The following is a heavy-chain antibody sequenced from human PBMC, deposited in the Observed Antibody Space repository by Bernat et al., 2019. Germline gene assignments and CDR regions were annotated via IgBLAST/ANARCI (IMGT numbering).Heavy chain of an antibody. CDR1: GYTLTELS. V-gene: IGHV1-24*01. D-gene: IGHD1-14*01. J-gene: IGHJ4*02. CDR2: FDPEDGET. Sequence: QVQLVQSGAEVKKPGASVKVSCKVSGYTLTELSMHWVRQAPGKGLEWMGGFDPEDGETIYAQKFQGRVTITEDTSTDPAYMELSSLRSEDTAVYYCATGYLDRSLFDYWGQGTLVTVSS. CDR3: ATGYLDRSLFDY.